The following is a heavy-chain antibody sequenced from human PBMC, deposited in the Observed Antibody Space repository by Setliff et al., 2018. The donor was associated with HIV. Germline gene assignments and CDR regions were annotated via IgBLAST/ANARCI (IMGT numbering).Heavy chain of an antibody. CDR2: MYTSGGGA. Sequence: ASVKVSCKASGGIFNSYATSWVRQAPGQGLEWVGLMYTSGGGAKYAQKFQGRVTMTRDTSTRTVYMELSSLRSEDTAVYYCARVEGATATLTDWGQGTLVTVSS. CDR3: ARVEGATATLTD. J-gene: IGHJ4*02. CDR1: GGIFNSYA. V-gene: IGHV1-46*02. D-gene: IGHD1-26*01.